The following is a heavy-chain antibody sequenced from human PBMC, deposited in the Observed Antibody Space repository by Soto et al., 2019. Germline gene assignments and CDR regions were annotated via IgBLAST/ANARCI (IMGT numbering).Heavy chain of an antibody. CDR1: GFTFGDYA. CDR3: ARDPPVSGTAHYLDF. Sequence: EVQLVESGGGLVQPGRSLRLSCTASGFTFGDYAMSWLRQAPGKGLEWVGFNRSKAYGGTTEYAASVKGRFTISRDDSKSLAYLQMNSLKTEDTAVYYCARDPPVSGTAHYLDFWGQGTQVTVSS. CDR2: NRSKAYGGTT. D-gene: IGHD1-7*01. V-gene: IGHV3-49*03. J-gene: IGHJ4*02.